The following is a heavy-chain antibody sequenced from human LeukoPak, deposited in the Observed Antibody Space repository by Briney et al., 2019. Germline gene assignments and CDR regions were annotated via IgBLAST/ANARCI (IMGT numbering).Heavy chain of an antibody. CDR3: ARGVFPSSSWIDY. CDR1: GGSISSSSYY. V-gene: IGHV4-39*02. Sequence: SETLSLTCTVSGGSISSSSYYWGWIRQPPGKGLEWIGNIYYSGSTYFNPSLKSRVTISVDTSKNHSSLKLSSVTAADTAVYYCARGVFPSSSWIDYWGQGTLVTVSS. J-gene: IGHJ4*02. CDR2: IYYSGST. D-gene: IGHD6-13*01.